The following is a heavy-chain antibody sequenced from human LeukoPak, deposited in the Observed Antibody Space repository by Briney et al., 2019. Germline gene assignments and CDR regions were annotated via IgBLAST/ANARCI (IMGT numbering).Heavy chain of an antibody. D-gene: IGHD3-9*01. V-gene: IGHV4-39*01. CDR1: GGSISSSSYY. CDR3: ARSNYDILTGYYGANDY. J-gene: IGHJ4*02. Sequence: PSETLSLTCTFSGGSISSSSYYWGWIRQPPGKWLEWIGSIYYSGSTYYNPSLKSRVTISVDTSKNQFSLKLSSVTAADTAVYYCARSNYDILTGYYGANDYWGQGTLVTVSS. CDR2: IYYSGST.